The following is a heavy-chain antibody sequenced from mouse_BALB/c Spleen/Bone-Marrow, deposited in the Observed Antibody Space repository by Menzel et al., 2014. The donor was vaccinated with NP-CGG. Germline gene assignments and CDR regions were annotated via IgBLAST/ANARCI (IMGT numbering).Heavy chain of an antibody. J-gene: IGHJ2*01. D-gene: IGHD1-1*01. V-gene: IGHV4-1*02. CDR3: ARLDYYGYLNY. CDR1: GFDFSRYW. CDR2: INPDSSTI. Sequence: EVQLQQSGGGLVQPGGSLKLSCAASGFDFSRYWMSWVRQAPGKGLEWIGEINPDSSTINYTPSLKDKFIISRDNAKNTLYLRLNKVRSEDTALYYCARLDYYGYLNYGGQGTTLTVSS.